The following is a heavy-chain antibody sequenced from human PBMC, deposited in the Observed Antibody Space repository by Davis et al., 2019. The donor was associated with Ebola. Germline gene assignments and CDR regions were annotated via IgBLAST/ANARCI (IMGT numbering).Heavy chain of an antibody. CDR1: MYTFNNYY. J-gene: IGHJ5*02. CDR2: LSPHTGDT. CDR3: ARGQGRKSRSTNWFDP. V-gene: IGHV1-8*03. D-gene: IGHD2/OR15-2a*01. Sequence: ASVKVSCKASMYTFNNYYVHWVRQTPGQGLEWMGWLSPHTGDTAYAQKFQGRVTITRDTSTDTVYMVLSSLRPDDTAVYYCARGQGRKSRSTNWFDPWGQGTLVTVSS.